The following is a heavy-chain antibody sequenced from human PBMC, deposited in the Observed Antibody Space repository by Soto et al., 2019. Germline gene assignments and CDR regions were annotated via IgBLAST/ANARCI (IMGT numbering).Heavy chain of an antibody. CDR3: ARVSIDSYGVWYYYYGMDV. V-gene: IGHV4-61*01. J-gene: IGHJ6*02. CDR2: IYYSGST. CDR1: GGSVSSGSYY. D-gene: IGHD5-18*01. Sequence: SETLSLTCTVSGGSVSSGSYYWSWIRQPPGKGLEWIGYIYYSGSTNYNPSLKSRVTISVDTSKNQFSLKLSSVTAADTAVYYCARVSIDSYGVWYYYYGMDVWGQGTTVTVS.